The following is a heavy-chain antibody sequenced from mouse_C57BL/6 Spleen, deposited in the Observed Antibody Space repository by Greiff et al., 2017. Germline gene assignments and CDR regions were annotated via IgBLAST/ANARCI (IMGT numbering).Heavy chain of an antibody. V-gene: IGHV3-6*01. CDR2: ISYDGSN. CDR1: GYSITSGYY. Sequence: DVQLQESGPGLVKPSQSLSLTCSVTGYSITSGYYWNWIRQFPGNKLEWMGYISYDGSNNYNPSLKNRISITRDTSKNQFFLKLNSVTTEDTATYYCARHLNFDVWGQGTTLTVSS. CDR3: ARHLNFDV. J-gene: IGHJ2*01.